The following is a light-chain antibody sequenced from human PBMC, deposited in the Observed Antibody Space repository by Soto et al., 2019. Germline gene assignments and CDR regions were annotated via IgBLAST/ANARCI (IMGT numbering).Light chain of an antibody. V-gene: IGKV1-27*01. CDR1: QGISNY. Sequence: DIQITQSPSSLSASVGDRVTITCRASQGISNYLAWYQQKPGKVSKLLIYAESTLQSGVPSRFSGSGSGTDFTVTISSLQPEDVATYDCQKYNRAPRTFGQGTKVQI. J-gene: IGKJ1*01. CDR2: AES. CDR3: QKYNRAPRT.